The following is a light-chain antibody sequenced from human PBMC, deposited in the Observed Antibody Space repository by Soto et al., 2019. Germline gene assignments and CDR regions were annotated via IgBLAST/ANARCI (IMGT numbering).Light chain of an antibody. J-gene: IGLJ2*01. Sequence: QLVLTQPPSASGTPGQRVTISCSGSSSNIGSNAVNWYQQLPGTAPKLLIYTNSQRPSGVPDRFSGSKSGTSASLAISGLQSEDEADYFCAAKDDSLSGVVFGGGTKLTVL. CDR2: TNS. V-gene: IGLV1-44*01. CDR1: SSNIGSNA. CDR3: AAKDDSLSGVV.